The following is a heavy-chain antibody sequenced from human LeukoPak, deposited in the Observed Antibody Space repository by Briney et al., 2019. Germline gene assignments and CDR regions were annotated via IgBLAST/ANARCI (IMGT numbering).Heavy chain of an antibody. CDR2: ISYDGSNK. Sequence: PGRSLRLSCAASGFTFSSYGMHWVRQAPGKGLEWVAVISYDGSNKYYADSVKGRFTISRHNSKNTLYLQMNSLRAEDTAVYYCANDYGSVWGQGTTVTVSS. J-gene: IGHJ6*02. D-gene: IGHD3-10*01. CDR1: GFTFSSYG. CDR3: ANDYGSV. V-gene: IGHV3-30*18.